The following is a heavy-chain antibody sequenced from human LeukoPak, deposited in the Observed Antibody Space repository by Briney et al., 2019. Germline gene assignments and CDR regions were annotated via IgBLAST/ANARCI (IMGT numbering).Heavy chain of an antibody. Sequence: SETLSLTCTVSDGSISSYYWSWIRQPPGKGLQWIGYIYYSGSTNYNPSLKSRVTISVDTSKNQFSLKLSSVTAADTSVYYCAIYYYDSSGYYNFDYWGQVTLVTVSS. J-gene: IGHJ4*02. CDR1: DGSISSYY. V-gene: IGHV4-59*01. D-gene: IGHD3-22*01. CDR2: IYYSGST. CDR3: AIYYYDSSGYYNFDY.